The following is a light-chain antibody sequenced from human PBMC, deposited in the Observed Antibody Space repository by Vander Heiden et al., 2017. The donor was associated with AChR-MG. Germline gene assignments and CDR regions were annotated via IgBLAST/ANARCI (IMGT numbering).Light chain of an antibody. V-gene: IGLV2-14*01. CDR3: SSYAGSGTLYV. J-gene: IGLJ1*01. CDR1: SSDVGGYNY. CDR2: DVN. Sequence: QSALPQPASVSGSPGQSITISCTGTSSDVGGYNYVSWYQQHPGTAPKLIIYDVNKGPSGVSNRFSGSKSGNTASLTISGLQAEDEADYYCSSYAGSGTLYVFGPGTKVTVL.